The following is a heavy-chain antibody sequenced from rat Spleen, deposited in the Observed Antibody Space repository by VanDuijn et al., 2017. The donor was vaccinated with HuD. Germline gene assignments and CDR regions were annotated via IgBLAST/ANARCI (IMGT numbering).Heavy chain of an antibody. V-gene: IGHV5-7*01. CDR1: GLIFSSFP. CDR2: ISYDGGST. D-gene: IGHD1-1*01. J-gene: IGHJ2*01. Sequence: EVQLVESGGGLVQPGRSLKLSCAASGLIFSSFPMAWVRQAPKKGLEWVASISYDGGSTYYRDSVRGRFTISRDNAKSSLYLQMDSLRSEDTATYYCARQDRLTTVPHYWGQGVMVTVSS. CDR3: ARQDRLTTVPHY.